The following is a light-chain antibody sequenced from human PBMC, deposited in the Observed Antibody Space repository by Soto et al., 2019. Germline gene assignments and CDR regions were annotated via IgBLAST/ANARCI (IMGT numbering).Light chain of an antibody. CDR2: DAS. J-gene: IGKJ1*01. Sequence: GDRVTITCRASQSISSWLAWYQQKPGKAPKLLIYDASSLQSGVPSRFSGSGSGTDFTLTISSLQPEDFATYYCQQSYSTPWTFGQGTKVDIK. CDR1: QSISSW. CDR3: QQSYSTPWT. V-gene: IGKV1-39*01.